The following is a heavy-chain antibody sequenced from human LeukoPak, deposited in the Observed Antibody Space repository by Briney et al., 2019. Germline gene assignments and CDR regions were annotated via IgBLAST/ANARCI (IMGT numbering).Heavy chain of an antibody. CDR1: GFTFSNAW. Sequence: AGGSLRLSCAASGFTFSNAWMSWVRRAPGKGLEWVGRIKSKTDGGTTDYAAPVKGRFAISRDDSKNTLYLQMNSLKTEDTAVYYCTTHLGYCSGGSCYSGGQGTLVTVSS. CDR3: TTHLGYCSGGSCYS. J-gene: IGHJ4*02. CDR2: IKSKTDGGTT. D-gene: IGHD2-15*01. V-gene: IGHV3-15*01.